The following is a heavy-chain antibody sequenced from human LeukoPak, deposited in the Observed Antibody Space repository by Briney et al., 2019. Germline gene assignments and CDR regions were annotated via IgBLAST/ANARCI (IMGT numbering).Heavy chain of an antibody. J-gene: IGHJ5*02. CDR2: IYTSGST. V-gene: IGHV4-4*07. CDR3: ARDRGCSGGSCYSREYNWFDP. CDR1: GGSISSYY. D-gene: IGHD2-15*01. Sequence: SETLSLTCTVSGGSISSYYWSWIRQPAGKGLEWIGRIYTSGSTNYNPSLKSRVTMSVDTSKNQFSLKLSSVTAADTAVYYCARDRGCSGGSCYSREYNWFDPWGQGTLVTVSS.